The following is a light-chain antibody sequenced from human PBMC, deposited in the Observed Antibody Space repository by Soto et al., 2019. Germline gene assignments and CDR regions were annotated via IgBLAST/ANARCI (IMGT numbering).Light chain of an antibody. J-gene: IGLJ2*01. Sequence: QSALTQPPSASGSPGQSVTISCTGTSSDVGGDNYVSWYQQHTGKAPKFMIYDVNKRPSGVPDRFSCSKSGSTASLNVSGLQAEDEAGYFCSSYAGSPNVGFGGGTKLTVL. CDR3: SSYAGSPNVG. V-gene: IGLV2-8*01. CDR2: DVN. CDR1: SSDVGGDNY.